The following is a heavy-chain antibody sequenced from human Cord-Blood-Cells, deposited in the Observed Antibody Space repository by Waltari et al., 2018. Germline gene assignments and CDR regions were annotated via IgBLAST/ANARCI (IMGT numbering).Heavy chain of an antibody. CDR2: INAGNGNT. Sequence: QVQLVQSGAEVKKPGASVKVSCKASGYTFPRYAMHWLRQAPGQRLEWMGWINAGNGNTKYSKKFQGRVTITRDTSASTAYMELSSLRSEDTAVYYCARDPSSSSFDYWGQGTLVTVSS. D-gene: IGHD6-6*01. J-gene: IGHJ4*02. CDR3: ARDPSSSSFDY. CDR1: GYTFPRYA. V-gene: IGHV1-3*01.